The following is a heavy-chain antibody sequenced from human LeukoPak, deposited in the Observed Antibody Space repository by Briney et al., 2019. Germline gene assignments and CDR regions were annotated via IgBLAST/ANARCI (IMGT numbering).Heavy chain of an antibody. J-gene: IGHJ4*02. Sequence: SETLSLTCTVSGGSISSYYWSWIRQPPGKGLEWIGYIFYSGSTNYNPSLKSRVTISVDTSKNQFSLNPSSVTAADTAVYYCARGARGSYSYWGQGTLVTVSS. CDR3: ARGARGSYSY. D-gene: IGHD1-26*01. CDR2: IFYSGST. V-gene: IGHV4-59*08. CDR1: GGSISSYY.